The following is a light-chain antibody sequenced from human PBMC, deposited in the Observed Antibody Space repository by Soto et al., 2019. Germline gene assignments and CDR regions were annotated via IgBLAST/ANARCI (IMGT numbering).Light chain of an antibody. J-gene: IGKJ1*01. CDR2: GAS. Sequence: EIVLTQSPDPLSLSPGERATLSCRASLSVSTNYLAWYQQKPGQPPRLLIYGASSRATGIPDRFSGSGSGTDFTLTISRLEPEDFAGYYCQQFGRSFGQGTKVEIK. CDR1: LSVSTNY. V-gene: IGKV3-20*01. CDR3: QQFGRS.